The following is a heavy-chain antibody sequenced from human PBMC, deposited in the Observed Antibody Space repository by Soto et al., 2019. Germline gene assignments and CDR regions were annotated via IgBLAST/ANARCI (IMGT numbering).Heavy chain of an antibody. V-gene: IGHV1-69*08. CDR2: IIPFLGLT. Sequence: QVQLVQSGAEVKKPGSSVKVSCKSSGGTYSPYTINWVRQAPGQGLEWMGRIIPFLGLTNYGLKFQARVTITADKATNTASMELRGLIFEDTAVYYCARDWESSVSTLSFAGVWGRGTLVNVSS. CDR3: ARDWESSVSTLSFAGV. CDR1: GGTYSPYT. D-gene: IGHD3-16*01. J-gene: IGHJ4*02.